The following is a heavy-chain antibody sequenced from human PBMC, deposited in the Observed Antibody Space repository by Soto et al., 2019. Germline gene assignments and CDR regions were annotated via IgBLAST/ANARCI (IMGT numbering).Heavy chain of an antibody. Sequence: PGESLKISCKGSGYSFTSYWISWVRQMPGKGLEWMGRIDPSDSYTNYSPSFQGHVTISADKSISTAYLQWSSLKASDTAMYYCARHGDSSGYYLYYYYGMDVWGQGTTVTVSS. J-gene: IGHJ6*02. CDR3: ARHGDSSGYYLYYYYGMDV. V-gene: IGHV5-10-1*01. D-gene: IGHD3-22*01. CDR2: IDPSDSYT. CDR1: GYSFTSYW.